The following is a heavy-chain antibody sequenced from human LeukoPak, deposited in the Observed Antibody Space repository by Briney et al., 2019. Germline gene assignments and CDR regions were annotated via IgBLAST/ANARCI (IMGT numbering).Heavy chain of an antibody. CDR2: IYPSGNT. CDR3: ARDDSSGQYQYYFDY. Sequence: SETLSLTCSISGGSFSSYFWSWVRQPAGKGLEWIGRIYPSGNTNYNPSLKSRVTLSVDTSKTQFSLRLSSVTAADTAVYYCARDDSSGQYQYYFDYWGQGTLVTVSS. CDR1: GGSFSSYF. J-gene: IGHJ4*02. V-gene: IGHV4-4*07. D-gene: IGHD3-22*01.